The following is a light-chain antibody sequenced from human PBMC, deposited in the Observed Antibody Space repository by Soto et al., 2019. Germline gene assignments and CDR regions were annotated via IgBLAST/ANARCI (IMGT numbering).Light chain of an antibody. CDR1: SSDVGSHNL. Sequence: QSVLTQPASVSGSPGQSITISCTGTSSDVGSHNLVSWYQQHPGKAPKLIIYDVNKRPSGISDRFSGYKSGNTASLTISGLQAEDEADYYCSSFTSSTSYVFGTGTKVTVL. V-gene: IGLV2-14*02. CDR2: DVN. CDR3: SSFTSSTSYV. J-gene: IGLJ1*01.